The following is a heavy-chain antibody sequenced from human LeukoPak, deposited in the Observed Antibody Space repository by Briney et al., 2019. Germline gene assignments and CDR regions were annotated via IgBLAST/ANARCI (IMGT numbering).Heavy chain of an antibody. CDR3: ATWGTTGYFQH. CDR1: GDSLSGYY. D-gene: IGHD3-16*01. J-gene: IGHJ1*01. CDR2: IYYSGST. V-gene: IGHV4-59*08. Sequence: SETLSLTCTVSGDSLSGYYCSWIRQPPGKGLEWIGYIYYSGSTNYNPSLKSRVTISVDTSKNQFSLKLNSVTAADTAVYYCATWGTTGYFQHWGQGTLVTVSS.